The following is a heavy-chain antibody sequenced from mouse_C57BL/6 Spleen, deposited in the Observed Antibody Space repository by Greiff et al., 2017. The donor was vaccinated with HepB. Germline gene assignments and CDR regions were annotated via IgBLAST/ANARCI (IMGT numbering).Heavy chain of an antibody. CDR2: IRRKSSNYAT. D-gene: IGHD2-3*01. V-gene: IGHV10-3*01. Sequence: DVKLVESGGGLVQPKGSLKLSCAASGFTFNTYAMHWVRQAPGKGLEWVARIRRKSSNYATYYADSVKDRFTISRDDSQSMLYLQMNNLKTEDTAMYYWVRESDGYYLWFAYWGQGTLVTVSA. J-gene: IGHJ3*01. CDR1: GFTFNTYA. CDR3: VRESDGYYLWFAY.